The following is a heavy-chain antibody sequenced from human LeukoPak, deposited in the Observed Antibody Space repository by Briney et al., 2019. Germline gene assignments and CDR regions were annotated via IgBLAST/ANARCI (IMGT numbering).Heavy chain of an antibody. D-gene: IGHD1-1*01. Sequence: SEALSLTCAVSGGSISSIIWWSWVRQPPGKGLEWIGEIYHTGSTNYNPSLKSRVTMSVDKSKNQFSLKLSSVTAADTAVYYCAREGGPQSLRGTFDPWGQGTLVTVSS. CDR2: IYHTGST. V-gene: IGHV4-4*02. CDR1: GGSISSIIW. J-gene: IGHJ5*02. CDR3: AREGGPQSLRGTFDP.